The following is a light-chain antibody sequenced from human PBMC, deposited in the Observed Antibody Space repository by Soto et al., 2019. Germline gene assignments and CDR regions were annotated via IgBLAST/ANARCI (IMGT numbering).Light chain of an antibody. CDR1: SSDVGGYTY. CDR3: TSYTSSSTPYV. Sequence: QSALTQPASVSGSPGQSITISCAGTSSDVGGYTYVSWYQQHPGKAPKLMIYDVSNRPSGVSNRFSGSKSGNTASLTISGRQAEDEADYYYTSYTSSSTPYVFGGGTKVTVL. CDR2: DVS. J-gene: IGLJ1*01. V-gene: IGLV2-14*01.